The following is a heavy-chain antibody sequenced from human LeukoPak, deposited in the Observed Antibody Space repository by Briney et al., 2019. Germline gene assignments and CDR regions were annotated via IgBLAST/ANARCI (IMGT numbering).Heavy chain of an antibody. J-gene: IGHJ4*02. CDR2: IKQDGSEK. D-gene: IGHD2-15*01. Sequence: GGSLRLSCAASGFTFSSYWMSWVRQAPGKGLEWVANIKQDGSEKYYVDSVKGRFTISRDNAKNSLYLQMNSLRAEGTAVYYCARDLSRDIVVVVAATDYWGQGTLVTVSS. CDR3: ARDLSRDIVVVVAATDY. CDR1: GFTFSSYW. V-gene: IGHV3-7*01.